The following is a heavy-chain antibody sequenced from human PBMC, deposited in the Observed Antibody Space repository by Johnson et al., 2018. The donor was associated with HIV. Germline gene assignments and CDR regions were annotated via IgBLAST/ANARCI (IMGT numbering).Heavy chain of an antibody. V-gene: IGHV3-30*03. J-gene: IGHJ3*02. CDR3: AREYYGSGSDAFDI. CDR2: ISYDGSNK. D-gene: IGHD3-10*01. Sequence: MQLVESGGGVVQPGRSLRLSCAASGFTFSSYGMHWVRQAPGKGLEWVAVISYDGSNKYYADSVKGRFTISRDNAKNSLYLQMNSLRAEDTAVYYCAREYYGSGSDAFDIWGQGTMVTVSS. CDR1: GFTFSSYG.